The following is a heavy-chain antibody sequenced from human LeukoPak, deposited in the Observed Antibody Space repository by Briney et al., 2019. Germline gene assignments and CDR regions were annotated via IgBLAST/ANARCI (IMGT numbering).Heavy chain of an antibody. Sequence: SETLSLTCAVSGGSISSESYWGWIRQPPGKGLEWIGSIYYSGSTYYNPSLKSRVTISVDTSKNQFSLKLSSVTAADTAVYYCARTPGYSYGYGMYYYDSSGYYSVDYWGQGTLVTVSS. D-gene: IGHD3-22*01. CDR3: ARTPGYSYGYGMYYYDSSGYYSVDY. CDR2: IYYSGST. J-gene: IGHJ4*02. V-gene: IGHV4-39*01. CDR1: GGSISSESY.